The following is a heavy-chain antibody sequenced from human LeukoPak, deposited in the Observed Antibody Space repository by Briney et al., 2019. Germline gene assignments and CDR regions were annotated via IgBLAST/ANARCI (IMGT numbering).Heavy chain of an antibody. Sequence: PGGSLRLSCAASGFTVSSNYMSWARQAPGKGLEWVSSISSSSSYIYYADSVKGRFTISRDNAKNSLYLQMNSLRAEDTAVYYCARDEAYCGGDCYPGVRAFDIWGQGTMVTVSS. J-gene: IGHJ3*02. CDR1: GFTVSSNY. V-gene: IGHV3-21*01. CDR3: ARDEAYCGGDCYPGVRAFDI. D-gene: IGHD2-21*02. CDR2: ISSSSSYI.